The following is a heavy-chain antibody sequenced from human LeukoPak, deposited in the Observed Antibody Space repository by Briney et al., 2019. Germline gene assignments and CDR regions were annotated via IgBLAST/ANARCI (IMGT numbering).Heavy chain of an antibody. D-gene: IGHD1-26*01. V-gene: IGHV3-30*18. Sequence: PGGSLRLSCAASGFNFFTYGIHWVRQAPGKGLEWVAVISYDGTDKYYEDSVKGRFTTSRDNAKSTLVLQMNSLRGEDTAVYYCAKDLNSDHSHSCAMDVWGQGTTVTVSS. CDR1: GFNFFTYG. J-gene: IGHJ6*02. CDR3: AKDLNSDHSHSCAMDV. CDR2: ISYDGTDK.